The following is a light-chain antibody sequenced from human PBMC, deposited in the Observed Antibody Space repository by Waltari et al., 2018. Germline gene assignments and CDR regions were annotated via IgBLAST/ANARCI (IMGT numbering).Light chain of an antibody. CDR1: SGSIASNS. Sequence: FMLTQPHSVSASPGKTVTISCTRSSGSIASNSVQWFQPRPGSAPTTGIPADNQRPSGVPDRFSGSIDSSSNSASLTISGLKTEDEADYYCQSYDTSNVIFGGGTKLTVL. J-gene: IGLJ2*01. V-gene: IGLV6-57*03. CDR3: QSYDTSNVI. CDR2: ADN.